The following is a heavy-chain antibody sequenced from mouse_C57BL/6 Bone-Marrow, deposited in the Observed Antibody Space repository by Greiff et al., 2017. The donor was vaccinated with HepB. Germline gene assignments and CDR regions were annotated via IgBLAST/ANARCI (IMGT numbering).Heavy chain of an antibody. CDR2: IDPSDSYT. J-gene: IGHJ2*01. D-gene: IGHD2-12*01. CDR1: GYTFTSYW. V-gene: IGHV1-50*01. Sequence: QVQLKESGAELVKPGASVKLSCKASGYTFTSYWMQWVKQRPGQGLEWIGEIDPSDSYTNYNQKFKGKATLTVDTSSSTAYMQLSSLTSEDSAVYYCARPLRGSYFDYWGQGTTLTVSS. CDR3: ARPLRGSYFDY.